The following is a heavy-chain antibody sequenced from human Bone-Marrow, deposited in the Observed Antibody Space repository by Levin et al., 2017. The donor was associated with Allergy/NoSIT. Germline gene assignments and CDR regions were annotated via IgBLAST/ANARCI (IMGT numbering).Heavy chain of an antibody. CDR1: GFSLTTPGMS. CDR2: IDWDDDK. D-gene: IGHD4-11*01. J-gene: IGHJ6*02. V-gene: IGHV2-70*13. CDR3: ARTPTTVPDFYYSKGMDV. Sequence: QTLSLTCTFSGFSLTTPGMSVSWIRQPPGKALEWLALIDWDDDKYYTTSLKTRLTISRDTSKNQVVLTVTNVDPEDSATYFCARTPTTVPDFYYSKGMDVWGQGTTVTVSS.